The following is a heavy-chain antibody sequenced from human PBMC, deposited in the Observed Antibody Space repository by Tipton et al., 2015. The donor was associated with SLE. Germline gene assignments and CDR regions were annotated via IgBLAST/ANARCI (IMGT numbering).Heavy chain of an antibody. V-gene: IGHV3-9*01. Sequence: SLRLSCAASGFTFDDYAMHWVRQAPGKGLEWVSGISWNRGSIGYADSVKGRFTISRDNAKNSLYLQMNSLRAEDTALYYCAKDIGAVAGPFDYWGQGTLVTVSS. J-gene: IGHJ4*02. CDR3: AKDIGAVAGPFDY. CDR1: GFTFDDYA. CDR2: ISWNRGSI. D-gene: IGHD6-19*01.